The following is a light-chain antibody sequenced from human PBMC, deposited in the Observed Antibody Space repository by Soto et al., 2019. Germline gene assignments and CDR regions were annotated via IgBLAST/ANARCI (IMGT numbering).Light chain of an antibody. CDR1: SSDVGSHPL. CDR3: CAFTSAGTWV. J-gene: IGLJ3*02. V-gene: IGLV2-23*01. Sequence: QSALTQPASVSGSPGQSITISCAGTSSDVGSHPLVSWYQQHPGKAPKLMISEDTKRPSRVSNRFSGSKSGNMASLTISGLQAEDEADYYCCAFTSAGTWVFGGGTKVTVL. CDR2: EDT.